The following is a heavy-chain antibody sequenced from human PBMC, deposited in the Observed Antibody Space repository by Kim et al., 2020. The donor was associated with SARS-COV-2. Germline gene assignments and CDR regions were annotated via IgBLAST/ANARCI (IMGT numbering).Heavy chain of an antibody. CDR3: ARGTFFAMDV. J-gene: IGHJ6*02. Sequence: RSLCSACAASGFTFANNAMHWVRQAPGKGLEWVSTIDWKNGDTIGYADSVKGRFTISRDNAKNSLYLDMNGLRGEDTALYYCARGTFFAMDVWGQGTKVTV. CDR2: IDWKNGDTI. V-gene: IGHV3-9*01. CDR1: GFTFANNA.